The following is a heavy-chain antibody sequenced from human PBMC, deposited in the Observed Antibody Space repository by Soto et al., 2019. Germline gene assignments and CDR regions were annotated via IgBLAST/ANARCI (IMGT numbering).Heavy chain of an antibody. V-gene: IGHV1-69*08. CDR2: IIPIIGII. CDR3: AGDPDSHYNDSHASSYP. CDR1: GGTFSTYT. J-gene: IGHJ5*02. Sequence: QVQLVQSGAEVTKPGSSVKVSCKASGGTFSTYTITWLRQAPGQGLEWMGRIIPIIGIINYAQKFQGRVTISADKFTGTAYMELTGLRSDDTAVYYCAGDPDSHYNDSHASSYPWGQGTLVTVSS. D-gene: IGHD4-4*01.